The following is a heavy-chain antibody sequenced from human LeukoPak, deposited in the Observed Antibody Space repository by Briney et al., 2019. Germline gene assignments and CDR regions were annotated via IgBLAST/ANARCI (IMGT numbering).Heavy chain of an antibody. CDR2: IYYSGST. CDR1: GGSISSYY. V-gene: IGHV4-59*08. J-gene: IGHJ4*02. Sequence: SETLSLTCTVSGGSISSYYWSWIRQPPGKGLEWIGYIYYSGSTNYNPSLKSRVTISVDTSKKQFSLKLSSVTAADTAVYYCARHVAVPDYWGQGTLVTVSS. D-gene: IGHD2-2*01. CDR3: ARHVAVPDY.